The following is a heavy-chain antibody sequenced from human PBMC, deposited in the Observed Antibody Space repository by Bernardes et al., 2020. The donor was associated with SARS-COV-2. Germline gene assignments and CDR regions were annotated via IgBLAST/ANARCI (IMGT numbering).Heavy chain of an antibody. D-gene: IGHD7-27*01. CDR2: ISAPGDRT. CDR1: GFTFSSHW. J-gene: IGHJ2*01. Sequence: GGSLRLSCAASGFTFSSHWMHWVRQAPGKGLEWVSGISAPGDRTYYADSVKGRFTISRDNSKNTVYLQMNSLRAEDAAVYFCAKEWGWQVDPDWYFDVWGRGTLVTVSS. CDR3: AKEWGWQVDPDWYFDV. V-gene: IGHV3-23*01.